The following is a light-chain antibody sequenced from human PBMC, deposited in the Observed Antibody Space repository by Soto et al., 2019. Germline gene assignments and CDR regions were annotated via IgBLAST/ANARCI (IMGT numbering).Light chain of an antibody. CDR3: CSYAGSYIQYV. V-gene: IGLV2-11*01. J-gene: IGLJ1*01. CDR2: DVS. CDR1: SSDVGNYDY. Sequence: QSALTQPRSVSGSPGQSVTLSCTGTSSDVGNYDYVSWYQQHPGMAPKVIIYDVSKRPSGVPDRFSGSKSGNTASLTISGLQAEDEADYYCCSYAGSYIQYVFGTGTKLTVL.